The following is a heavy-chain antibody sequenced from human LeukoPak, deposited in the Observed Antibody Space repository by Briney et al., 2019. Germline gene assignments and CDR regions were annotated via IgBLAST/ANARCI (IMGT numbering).Heavy chain of an antibody. D-gene: IGHD3-22*01. J-gene: IGHJ4*02. CDR1: CGSISSYY. V-gene: IGHV4-4*07. Sequence: SETLSLTCTVSCGSISSYYWSWIRQPAGEGLEWIGRIYTSGSTNYNPSLKSRVTMSVYSSKNQFSLKLSSVTAPETAVYYCARDYYDSSGYYNNFDYWGQGTLVTVSS. CDR3: ARDYYDSSGYYNNFDY. CDR2: IYTSGST.